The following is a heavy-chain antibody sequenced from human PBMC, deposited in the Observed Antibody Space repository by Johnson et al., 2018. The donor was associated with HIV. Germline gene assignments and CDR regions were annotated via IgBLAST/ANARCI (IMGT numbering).Heavy chain of an antibody. Sequence: VQLVESGGGVVQPGKSLRLSCAGTGFTFSAYPMHWVRQTPAKGLEWVAVIWYDGSNKYYADSVKGRFTISRDNSKNSLYLQMNSLRTEDTALYYCAKDMADTAMAFDIWGQGTMVTVSS. D-gene: IGHD5-18*01. CDR1: GFTFSAYP. J-gene: IGHJ3*02. CDR3: AKDMADTAMAFDI. V-gene: IGHV3-33*03. CDR2: IWYDGSNK.